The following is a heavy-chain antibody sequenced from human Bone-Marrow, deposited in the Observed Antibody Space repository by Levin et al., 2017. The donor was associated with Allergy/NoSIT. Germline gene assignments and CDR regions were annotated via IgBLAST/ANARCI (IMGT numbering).Heavy chain of an antibody. CDR3: AHAEYHLGYAMDV. CDR1: GFSLGTSGVG. V-gene: IGHV2-5*01. D-gene: IGHD2/OR15-2a*01. Sequence: SGPTLVKPTQTLTLTCTFSGFSLGTSGVGVAWIRQPPGKALGWLAVIYWNDDNFYNPSLKSRLTITKDTSKNQVFLTMTNMNPVDTATFYCAHAEYHLGYAMDVWGQGTTVTVSS. CDR2: IYWNDDN. J-gene: IGHJ6*02.